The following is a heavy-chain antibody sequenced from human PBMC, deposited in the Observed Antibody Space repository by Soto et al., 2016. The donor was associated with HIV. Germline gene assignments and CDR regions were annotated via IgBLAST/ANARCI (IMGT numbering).Heavy chain of an antibody. CDR2: ISNSGYTI. Sequence: EVQLVESGEAWYSRGSLRLSCAASGFTFSTYSMNWVRQAPGRGLEWVSYISNSGYTIYYADSVKGRFTISRDNAKNSLYLQIYSLRAEDTAVYYCARARKDSHDAFDVWAKGQMVTVSS. CDR3: ARARKDSHDAFDV. V-gene: IGHV3-48*04. D-gene: IGHD2-15*01. CDR1: GFTFSTYS. J-gene: IGHJ3*01.